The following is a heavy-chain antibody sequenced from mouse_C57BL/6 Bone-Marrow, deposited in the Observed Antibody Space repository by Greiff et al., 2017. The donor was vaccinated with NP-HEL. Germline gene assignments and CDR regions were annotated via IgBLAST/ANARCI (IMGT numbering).Heavy chain of an antibody. CDR3: ARRYRGLYYYAMDY. J-gene: IGHJ4*01. CDR2: LSSGSSTI. V-gene: IGHV5-17*01. D-gene: IGHD2-12*01. CDR1: GFTFSDYG. Sequence: EVQGVESGGGLVKPGGSLKLSCAASGFTFSDYGMHWVRQAPEKGLEWVAYLSSGSSTIYYADTVKGRFTISRDNAKNTLFLQMTSLRSEDTAMYYCARRYRGLYYYAMDYWGQGTSVTVSS.